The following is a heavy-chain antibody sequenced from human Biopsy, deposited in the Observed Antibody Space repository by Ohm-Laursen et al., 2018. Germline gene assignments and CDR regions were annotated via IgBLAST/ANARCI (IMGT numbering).Heavy chain of an antibody. CDR1: GDRFTEFS. D-gene: IGHD2-21*02. Sequence: GSSVYVSCKVSGDRFTEFSIHWVRQAPGKGLEWMGGFDPEEGQRTYAQKFQGRLTMTEDTSADTAYMELRGLRSEDAAVYYCAADSENCGGDCYIYGGQGTQVTVSS. V-gene: IGHV1-24*01. CDR2: FDPEEGQR. CDR3: AADSENCGGDCYIY. J-gene: IGHJ4*02.